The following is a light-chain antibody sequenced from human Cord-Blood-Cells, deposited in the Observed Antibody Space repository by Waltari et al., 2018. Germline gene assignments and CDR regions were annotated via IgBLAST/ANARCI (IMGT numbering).Light chain of an antibody. Sequence: SYVLTQPPSVSVAPGKTARITCGGNNIGSKSGHWYQQKPGQARVLVIYYDSDRPSGIPERFSGSNSGNTATLTISRVEAGDEADYYCQVWDSSSDHRVFGGGTKLTVL. CDR2: YDS. V-gene: IGLV3-21*04. J-gene: IGLJ3*02. CDR1: NIGSKS. CDR3: QVWDSSSDHRV.